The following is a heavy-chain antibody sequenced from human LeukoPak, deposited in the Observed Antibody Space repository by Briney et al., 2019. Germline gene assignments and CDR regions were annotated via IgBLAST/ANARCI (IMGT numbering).Heavy chain of an antibody. Sequence: ASVKVSCKASGYTFTDYYMHWVRQAPGQGLEWMGLINPTGGSTGYAQKFQGRVTMTRDMSTSTDYMELSSLRSEDTAIYYCARDNSVGDNAWWFDPWGQGTLVTASS. CDR2: INPTGGST. J-gene: IGHJ5*02. CDR1: GYTFTDYY. D-gene: IGHD1-26*01. CDR3: ARDNSVGDNAWWFDP. V-gene: IGHV1-46*01.